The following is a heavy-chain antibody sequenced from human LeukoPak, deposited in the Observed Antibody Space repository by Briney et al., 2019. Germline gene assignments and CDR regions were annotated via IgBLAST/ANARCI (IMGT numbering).Heavy chain of an antibody. V-gene: IGHV4-59*01. CDR3: ARDGPQWLAQFDY. Sequence: KSSETLSLTCSVSGGSISTYQWSWIRQPPGKGLEWIGNVYKSGSTNYNPSLKSRVTILVDMSKKEFSLKLTSVTGADTAVYYCARDGPQWLAQFDYWGQGALVTVSS. D-gene: IGHD6-19*01. CDR1: GGSISTYQ. CDR2: VYKSGST. J-gene: IGHJ4*02.